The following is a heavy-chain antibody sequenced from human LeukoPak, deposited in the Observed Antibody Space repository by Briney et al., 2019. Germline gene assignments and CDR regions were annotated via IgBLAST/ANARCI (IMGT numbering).Heavy chain of an antibody. CDR1: GFTFSSYG. V-gene: IGHV3-33*01. CDR2: IWYDGSNK. D-gene: IGHD1-26*01. J-gene: IGHJ4*02. CDR3: ARWSNSGSSFDY. Sequence: GGSLRLSCAASGFTFSSYGMHWVRQAPGKGLEWVAVIWYDGSNKYYADTVKGRFTISRDNSKNTLYLQMNSLRAEDTAVYYCARWSNSGSSFDYWGQGTLVTVSS.